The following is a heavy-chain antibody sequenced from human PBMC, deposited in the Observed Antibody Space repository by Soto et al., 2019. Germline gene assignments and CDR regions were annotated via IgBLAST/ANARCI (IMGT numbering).Heavy chain of an antibody. V-gene: IGHV6-1*01. CDR1: GDSVSSNSAA. J-gene: IGHJ5*02. Sequence: SQTLSLTCAISGDSVSSNSAAWNWIRQSPSRGLEWLGRTYYRSKWYNDYAVSVKSRITINPDTSKNQFSLQLNSVTPEDTAVYDCGREAKCMMAVAGQNRFFPWGQGTPVTVSS. CDR3: GREAKCMMAVAGQNRFFP. D-gene: IGHD6-19*01. CDR2: TYYRSKWYN.